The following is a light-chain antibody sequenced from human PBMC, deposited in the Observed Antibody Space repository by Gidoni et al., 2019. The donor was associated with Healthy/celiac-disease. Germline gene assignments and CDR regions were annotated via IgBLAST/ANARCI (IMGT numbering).Light chain of an antibody. CDR2: DAS. J-gene: IGKJ1*01. CDR1: QSVSSY. CDR3: QQRSNWRT. Sequence: IVLTQSPATLSLSPGENATLSCRASQSVSSYLAWYQQKPGQATRLLIYDASNRGTGIPARFSGSGSGTDFTLTISSLEPEDFAVYYCQQRSNWRTFGQGTKVEIK. V-gene: IGKV3-11*01.